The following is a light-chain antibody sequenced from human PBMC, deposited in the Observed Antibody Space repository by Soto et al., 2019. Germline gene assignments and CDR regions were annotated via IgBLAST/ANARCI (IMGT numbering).Light chain of an antibody. V-gene: IGKV2-24*01. Sequence: DIVLTQTPLSSPVTLGQPASISCRSSQSLVDSDGYTYLSWLQQRPGQPPRLLIYKMSNRFSGVPDRFSGTGAGTYFTLEISRVEAEDVGVYYCKQATHFPHTLGQGTKLEIK. CDR2: KMS. CDR1: QSLVDSDGYTY. CDR3: KQATHFPHT. J-gene: IGKJ2*01.